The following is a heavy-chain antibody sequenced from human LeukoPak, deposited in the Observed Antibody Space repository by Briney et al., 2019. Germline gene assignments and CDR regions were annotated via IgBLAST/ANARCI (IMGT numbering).Heavy chain of an antibody. CDR2: IIPIFGTA. J-gene: IGHJ6*03. D-gene: IGHD3-22*01. CDR3: ARARSLYDSSGYGEPYYYYYYMDV. Sequence: ASVKVSCKASGGTFSSYAISWVRQAPGQGLEWMGGIIPIFGTADYAQKFQGRVTITADKSTSTAYMELSSLRSEDTAVYYCARARSLYDSSGYGEPYYYYYYMDVWGKGTTVTVSS. CDR1: GGTFSSYA. V-gene: IGHV1-69*06.